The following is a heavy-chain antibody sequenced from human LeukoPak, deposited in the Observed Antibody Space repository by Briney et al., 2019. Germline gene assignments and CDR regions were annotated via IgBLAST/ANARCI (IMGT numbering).Heavy chain of an antibody. J-gene: IGHJ4*02. Sequence: SETLSLTCTVSGGSISSYYWSWIRQPPGKGLEWIGYIYYSGTTNYNPSLKSRVNISVDTSKNQFSLRLSSVTAADTAVYYCARHHDGSGFHFDYWGQGTLVTVSS. D-gene: IGHD3-22*01. CDR3: ARHHDGSGFHFDY. CDR1: GGSISSYY. V-gene: IGHV4-59*01. CDR2: IYYSGTT.